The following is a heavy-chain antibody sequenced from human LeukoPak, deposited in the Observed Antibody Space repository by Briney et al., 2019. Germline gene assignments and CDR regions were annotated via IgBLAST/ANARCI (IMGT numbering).Heavy chain of an antibody. CDR1: GFTFDDYG. V-gene: IGHV3-20*04. J-gene: IGHJ2*01. Sequence: GGSLRLSCEGSGFTFDDYGISWVRHVPGKGLQWVSGINWNGAATGHGDSVKGRFTVSRDNAKNSLCLEMNSLRVEDTGFYYCARRLMGGFTDWYFDLWGRGTLVTVSS. CDR2: INWNGAAT. CDR3: ARRLMGGFTDWYFDL. D-gene: IGHD2-15*01.